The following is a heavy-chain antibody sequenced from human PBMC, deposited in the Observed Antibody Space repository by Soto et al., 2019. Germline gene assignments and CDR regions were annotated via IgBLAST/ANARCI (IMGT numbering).Heavy chain of an antibody. V-gene: IGHV1-18*01. D-gene: IGHD6-25*01. Sequence: QVQLVQSGVEVKKPGASVKVSCKASGYTFTNYGISWVRQAPGQGLEWVGWINAYNGNTNYALNLQGRVALTTDTSASTAYMDLRSLRSDDTAVYYCARDPSTSGRSGHDYWGQGTLVTVSS. CDR3: ARDPSTSGRSGHDY. J-gene: IGHJ4*02. CDR1: GYTFTNYG. CDR2: INAYNGNT.